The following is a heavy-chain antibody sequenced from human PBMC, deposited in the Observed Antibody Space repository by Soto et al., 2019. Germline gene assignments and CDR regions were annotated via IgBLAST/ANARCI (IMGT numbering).Heavy chain of an antibody. CDR1: GGTFSSYA. Sequence: RASVKVSCKASGGTFSSYAISWVRQAPGQGLEWMGGIIPIFGTANYAQKFQGRVTITADESTSTAYMELSSLRSEDTAAYYCARDGVGARPDYWGQGTLVTVSS. J-gene: IGHJ4*02. V-gene: IGHV1-69*13. CDR3: ARDGVGARPDY. D-gene: IGHD1-26*01. CDR2: IIPIFGTA.